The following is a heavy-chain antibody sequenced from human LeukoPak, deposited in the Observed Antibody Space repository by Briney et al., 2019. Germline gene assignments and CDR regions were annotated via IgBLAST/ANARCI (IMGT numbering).Heavy chain of an antibody. CDR3: ARGLTVGPIDY. J-gene: IGHJ4*02. CDR1: GGSFSGYY. V-gene: IGHV4-34*01. D-gene: IGHD4-23*01. Sequence: PSETLSLXCAVYGGSFSGYYWSWIRQPPGKGLEWIGEINHSGSTNYNPSLKSRVTISVDTSKNQFSLKLSSVTAADTAVYYCARGLTVGPIDYWGQGTLVTVSS. CDR2: INHSGST.